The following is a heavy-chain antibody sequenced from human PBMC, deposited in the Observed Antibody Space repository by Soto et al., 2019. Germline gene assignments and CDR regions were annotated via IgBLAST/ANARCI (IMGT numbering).Heavy chain of an antibody. CDR3: AKDLGEGVAGANLDY. Sequence: QVQLVESGGGVVQPGRSLRFSCAVSGFSFSNYGMHWVRQAPGKGLEWVAIISYDGSNKYYADSVKGRFTVSRDNSKNTLYLQMNSLRAEDTAVYYCAKDLGEGVAGANLDYWGQGTLVTVSS. CDR2: ISYDGSNK. J-gene: IGHJ4*02. D-gene: IGHD6-19*01. CDR1: GFSFSNYG. V-gene: IGHV3-30*18.